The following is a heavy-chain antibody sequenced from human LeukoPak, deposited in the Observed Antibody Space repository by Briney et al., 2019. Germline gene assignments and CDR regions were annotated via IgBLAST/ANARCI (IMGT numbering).Heavy chain of an antibody. CDR2: ISYDGSNK. D-gene: IGHD6-6*01. CDR1: GFTFSSYA. J-gene: IGHJ4*02. CDR3: ARDQIQYSHTFIDY. V-gene: IGHV3-30-3*01. Sequence: GGSLRLSCAASGFTFSSYAMHWVRQAPGKGLEWVAVISYDGSNKYYADSVKGRFTISRDNAKNSLYLQMNSLRAEDTAVYYCARDQIQYSHTFIDYWGQGTLVTVSS.